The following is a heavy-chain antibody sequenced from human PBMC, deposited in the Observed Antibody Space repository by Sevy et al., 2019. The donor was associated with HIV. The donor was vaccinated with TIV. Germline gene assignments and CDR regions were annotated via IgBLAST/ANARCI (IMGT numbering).Heavy chain of an antibody. CDR2: INYSGTI. J-gene: IGHJ4*02. CDR1: GDSISSYF. V-gene: IGHV4-59*01. CDR3: ASDSAVVPRALVY. D-gene: IGHD2-15*01. Sequence: SETLSLTCNVSGDSISSYFWGWFRQPPGKGLEWIGSINYSGTIDSNPSPRSRVTISVDTSKKHFSMKLTSVTAADTAVYYCASDSAVVPRALVYWGQGTLVTVSS.